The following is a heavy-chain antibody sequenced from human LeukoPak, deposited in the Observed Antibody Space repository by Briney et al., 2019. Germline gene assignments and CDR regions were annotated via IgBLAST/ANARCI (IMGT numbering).Heavy chain of an antibody. CDR3: ARVGSPRRAFDI. Sequence: ASVNVSCKASGYTFKGYAIYWVRQAPGQRLEWMGWINAANGNTKYSQKFQGRVTITRDTSASTAYMELSSLRSEDTAVYYCARVGSPRRAFDIWGQGTMVTVSS. CDR2: INAANGNT. D-gene: IGHD2-15*01. V-gene: IGHV1-3*01. J-gene: IGHJ3*02. CDR1: GYTFKGYA.